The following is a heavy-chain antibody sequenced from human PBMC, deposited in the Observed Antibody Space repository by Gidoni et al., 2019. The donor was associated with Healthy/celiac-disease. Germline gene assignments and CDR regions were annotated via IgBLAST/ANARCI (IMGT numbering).Heavy chain of an antibody. J-gene: IGHJ5*02. V-gene: IGHV4-61*02. CDR2: IYTSGST. CDR1: GGSISSGSYY. D-gene: IGHD3-9*01. Sequence: QVPLQESGPGLVKPSQTLSLTCTVSGGSISSGSYYWSWIRQPAGKGLEWIGRIYTSGSTNYNPSLKSRVTISVDTSKNQCSLKLSSVTAADTAVYYCARDGGYDILTGYYNVGWFDPWGQGTLVTVSS. CDR3: ARDGGYDILTGYYNVGWFDP.